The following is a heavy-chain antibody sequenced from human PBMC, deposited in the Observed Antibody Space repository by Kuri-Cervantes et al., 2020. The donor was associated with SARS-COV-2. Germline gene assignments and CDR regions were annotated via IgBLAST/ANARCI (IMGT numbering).Heavy chain of an antibody. J-gene: IGHJ4*02. CDR2: ISSSSSYI. V-gene: IGHV3-21*01. CDR3: ARDFLLLAAQDY. D-gene: IGHD6-13*01. Sequence: GGSLRLSCAASGFTFSSYSMNWVRRAPGKGLEWVSSISSSSSYIYYADSVKGRFTISRDNAKNSLYLQMNSLRAEDTAVYYCARDFLLLAAQDYWGQGTLVTVSS. CDR1: GFTFSSYS.